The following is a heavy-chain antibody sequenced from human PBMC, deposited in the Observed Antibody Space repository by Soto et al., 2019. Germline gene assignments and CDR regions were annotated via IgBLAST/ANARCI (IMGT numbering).Heavy chain of an antibody. CDR1: GFTLSSYA. Sequence: PGGSLRLSCAASGFTLSSYAMSWVRQAPGKGPEWVSTFSGTGGYTYYTDSVKGRFTISRDESKNTLFLHMNSLRAADTAVYYCARGQRALITYGPFDPWGQGTLVTVSS. D-gene: IGHD4-17*01. CDR3: ARGQRALITYGPFDP. CDR2: FSGTGGYT. V-gene: IGHV3-23*01. J-gene: IGHJ5*02.